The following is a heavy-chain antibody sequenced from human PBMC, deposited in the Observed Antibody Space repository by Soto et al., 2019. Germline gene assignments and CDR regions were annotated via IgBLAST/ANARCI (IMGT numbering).Heavy chain of an antibody. Sequence: SETLSLTCAVYGGSFSGYYWSWIRRPPGKGLEWIGEINHSGSTNYNPSLKSRVTISVDTSKNQFSLKLSSVTAADTAVYYCARHGYYYYYGMDVWGQGTTVTVSS. V-gene: IGHV4-34*01. J-gene: IGHJ6*02. CDR1: GGSFSGYY. CDR2: INHSGST. CDR3: ARHGYYYYYGMDV.